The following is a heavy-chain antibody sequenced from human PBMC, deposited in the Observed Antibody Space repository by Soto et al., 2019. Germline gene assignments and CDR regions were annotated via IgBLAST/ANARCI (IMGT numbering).Heavy chain of an antibody. V-gene: IGHV1-46*03. D-gene: IGHD3-10*01. Sequence: GASVKVSCKASGYTFTGYYMHWVRQAPGQGLEWMGWINPFGGSRMFAQSFQGRVTMTRDTSTSTVYMEVSSLRSEDTAVYYCSRVDPGETSPFDHWGQGTLVTVSS. CDR1: GYTFTGYY. CDR2: INPFGGSR. J-gene: IGHJ4*02. CDR3: SRVDPGETSPFDH.